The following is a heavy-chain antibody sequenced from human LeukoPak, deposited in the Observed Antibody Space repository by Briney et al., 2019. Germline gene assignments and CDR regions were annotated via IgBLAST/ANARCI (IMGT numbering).Heavy chain of an antibody. CDR2: ISYDGSNK. CDR1: GFTFSSYG. Sequence: GGSLRLSCAASGFTFSSYGMHWVRQAPGKGLEWVAVISYDGSNKYYADSVKGRFTISRDNAKNTLYLQMNSLRAEDTAVYYCARAMGHYYDSSGYYYHWGQGTLVTVSS. V-gene: IGHV3-30*03. CDR3: ARAMGHYYDSSGYYYH. D-gene: IGHD3-22*01. J-gene: IGHJ1*01.